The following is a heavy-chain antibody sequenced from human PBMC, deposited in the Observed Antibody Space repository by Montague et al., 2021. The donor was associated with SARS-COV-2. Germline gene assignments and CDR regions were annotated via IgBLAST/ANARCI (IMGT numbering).Heavy chain of an antibody. V-gene: IGHV3-9*01. J-gene: IGHJ4*02. D-gene: IGHD4-17*01. CDR3: AKGKNVYGDYPGGSFDY. Sequence: SLRLSCAGSGFSFFDFAMHWVRQIPGKGLEWVSSITWDSGKIGXXXSXXXRFXISRDNAKNSLFLHMSGLRPEDSALYYCAKGKNVYGDYPGGSFDYWGQGILVTVSS. CDR1: GFSFFDFA. CDR2: ITWDSGKI.